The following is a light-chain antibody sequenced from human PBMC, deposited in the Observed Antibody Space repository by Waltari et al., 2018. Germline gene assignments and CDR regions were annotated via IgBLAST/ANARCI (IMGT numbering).Light chain of an antibody. CDR1: VLAVKH. CDR3: YSATDNNR. V-gene: IGLV3-27*01. Sequence: SYELTHPSSVSVSPGQTARLPCSGDVLAVKHVRWFQQKPGQAPVLVIYKDSERPSGIPERFSGSSSGTTVTLTISGAQVEDDGDYYCYSATDNNRFGGGTKLTVL. CDR2: KDS. J-gene: IGLJ2*01.